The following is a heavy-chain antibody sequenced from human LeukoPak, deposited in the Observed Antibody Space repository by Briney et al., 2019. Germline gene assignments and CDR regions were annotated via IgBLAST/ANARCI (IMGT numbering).Heavy chain of an antibody. D-gene: IGHD3-3*01. CDR3: ARTPRRITIFGVAPNYFDY. J-gene: IGHJ4*02. CDR1: GGSFSGYY. V-gene: IGHV4-34*01. CDR2: INHSGST. Sequence: SETLSPTCAVYGGSFSGYYWSWIRQPPGKGLEWIGEINHSGSTNYNPSLKSRVTISVDTSKNQFSLKLSSVTAADTAVYYCARTPRRITIFGVAPNYFDYWGQGTLVTVSS.